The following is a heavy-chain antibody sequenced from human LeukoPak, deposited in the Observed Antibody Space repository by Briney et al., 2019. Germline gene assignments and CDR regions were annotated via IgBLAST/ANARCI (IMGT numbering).Heavy chain of an antibody. CDR1: GYTFTSYY. CDR3: ARDLYREPHWFDP. V-gene: IGHV1-46*01. Sequence: GASVKVSCKASGYTFTSYYMHWVRQAPGQGLEWMGIINPSGGSTSYAQKFQGRVTMTRDMSTSTVYMELSSLRSEDTAVYYCARDLYREPHWFDPWGQGTLVTVSS. D-gene: IGHD1-14*01. J-gene: IGHJ5*02. CDR2: INPSGGST.